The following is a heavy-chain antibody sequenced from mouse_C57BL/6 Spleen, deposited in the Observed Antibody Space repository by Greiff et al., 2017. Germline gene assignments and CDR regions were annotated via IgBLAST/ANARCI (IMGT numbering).Heavy chain of an antibody. J-gene: IGHJ3*01. CDR2: IDPSDSET. Sequence: QVQLQQPGAELVRPGSSVKLSCKASGYTFTSYWMHWVKQRPIQGLEWIGNIDPSDSETHYNQKFKDKATLTVDKSSSTAYMQLISLKSEDSAVYYCARVYDYDGFAYWGQGTLVTVSA. D-gene: IGHD2-4*01. CDR3: ARVYDYDGFAY. CDR1: GYTFTSYW. V-gene: IGHV1-52*01.